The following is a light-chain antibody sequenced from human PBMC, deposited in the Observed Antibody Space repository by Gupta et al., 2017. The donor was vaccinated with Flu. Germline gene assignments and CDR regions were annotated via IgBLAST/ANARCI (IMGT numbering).Light chain of an antibody. Sequence: QSALTQPRSVSGSPGQSVTISCTGTSSDVGGYNYVSWYQQHPGKAPKLMIYDVSKRPSGVPDRFSGSKSGNTASLTISGLQAEDEADYYCCSYAGNYTSVVGTGTKVTVL. V-gene: IGLV2-11*01. CDR3: CSYAGNYTSV. J-gene: IGLJ1*01. CDR2: DVS. CDR1: SSDVGGYNY.